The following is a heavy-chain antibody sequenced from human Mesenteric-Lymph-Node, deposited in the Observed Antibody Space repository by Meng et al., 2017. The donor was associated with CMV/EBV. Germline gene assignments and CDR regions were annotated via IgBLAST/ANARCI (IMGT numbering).Heavy chain of an antibody. D-gene: IGHD3-9*01. Sequence: GACIWKASEHLFVTCAVYGGSFSGYYWNWIRQSPEKGLEWIGEINHSGSTTYNPSFTSRIIISVDTSTNQISLNMSSVTAADTAVYYCARGSSYDILTGYFDYWGQGALVTVSS. J-gene: IGHJ4*02. CDR3: ARGSSYDILTGYFDY. CDR1: GGSFSGYY. CDR2: INHSGST. V-gene: IGHV4-34*01.